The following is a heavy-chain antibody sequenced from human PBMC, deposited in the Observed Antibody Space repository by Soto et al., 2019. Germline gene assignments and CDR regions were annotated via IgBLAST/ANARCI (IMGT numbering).Heavy chain of an antibody. CDR1: GGSCSGYY. D-gene: IGHD5-18*01. CDR3: AAHVDTAMVIFDY. CDR2: INHSGST. J-gene: IGHJ4*02. Sequence: AETLSLTCSVYGGSCSGYYWSWMRQPPGKGLEWIGEINHSGSTNYNPSLKSRVTISVDTSKNQFSLKLSSVTAADTAVYYCAAHVDTAMVIFDYWGQGTLVTVSS. V-gene: IGHV4-34*01.